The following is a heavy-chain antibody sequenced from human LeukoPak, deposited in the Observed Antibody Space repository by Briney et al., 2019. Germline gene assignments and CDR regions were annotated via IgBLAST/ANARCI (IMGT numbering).Heavy chain of an antibody. CDR3: ATSYQLLEYFDY. CDR2: FDPEDGET. J-gene: IGHJ4*02. CDR1: GYTLTELS. D-gene: IGHD2-2*01. Sequence: ASVKVSCTVSGYTLTELSMHWVRQAPGKGLEWMGGFDPEDGETIYAQKFQGRVTMTEDTSTDTAYMELSSLRSEDTAVYYCATSYQLLEYFDYWGQGTLVTVSS. V-gene: IGHV1-24*01.